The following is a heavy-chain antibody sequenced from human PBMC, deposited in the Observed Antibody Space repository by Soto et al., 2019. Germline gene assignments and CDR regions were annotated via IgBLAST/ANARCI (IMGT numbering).Heavy chain of an antibody. J-gene: IGHJ3*02. Sequence: PGESLKISCKCSGYSFTSYWISWVRQMPGKGLEWMGRIDPSDSYTNYSPSFQGHVTISAGKSISTAYLQWSSLKASDTAMYYCAMYGPDIVVVPAAQRGDAFDIWGQGTMVTV. V-gene: IGHV5-10-1*01. D-gene: IGHD2-2*01. CDR2: IDPSDSYT. CDR1: GYSFTSYW. CDR3: AMYGPDIVVVPAAQRGDAFDI.